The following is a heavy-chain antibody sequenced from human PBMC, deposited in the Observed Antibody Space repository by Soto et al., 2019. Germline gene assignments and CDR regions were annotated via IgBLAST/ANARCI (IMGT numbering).Heavy chain of an antibody. CDR2: ISSSDGST. J-gene: IGHJ2*01. CDR1: GFTFTSYA. D-gene: IGHD1-26*01. Sequence: PGGSLRLSCAASGFTFTSYAMSWVRQAPGKGLEWVSGISSSDGSTYYADSVKGRFTISRDSSKNTVYLQMNSLRVEDTAVYYCARDNEVGTESAYWYFDLWGRGTLVTVSS. V-gene: IGHV3-23*01. CDR3: ARDNEVGTESAYWYFDL.